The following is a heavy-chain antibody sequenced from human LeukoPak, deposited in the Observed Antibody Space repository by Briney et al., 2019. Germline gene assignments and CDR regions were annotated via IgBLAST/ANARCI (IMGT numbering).Heavy chain of an antibody. V-gene: IGHV6-1*01. CDR3: ARGATTYFDY. CDR1: GDSVSSNSTT. J-gene: IGHJ4*02. CDR2: TYYRSKWYY. D-gene: IGHD5-12*01. Sequence: SQTLSLTCAISGDSVSSNSTTWNWVRQSPSRGLEWLGGTYYRSKWYYDYAVSVKSRMTINPDTSKNQFSLQLNSVTPEDTVVYYCARGATTYFDYWGQGTLVTVSS.